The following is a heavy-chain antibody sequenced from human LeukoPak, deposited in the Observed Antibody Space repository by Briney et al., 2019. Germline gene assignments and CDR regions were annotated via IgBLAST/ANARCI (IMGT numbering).Heavy chain of an antibody. CDR2: INPSGGST. CDR1: GYTFTSYY. J-gene: IGHJ4*02. CDR3: TRDLSRVGTTAFDY. D-gene: IGHD1-26*01. V-gene: IGHV1-46*01. Sequence: GASVNVSCKASGYTFTSYYMHWVRQAPGQGLEWMGIINPSGGSTSYAQKFQGRVTVTKDTSTSTVYMELSSLRSEDTAVHYCTRDLSRVGTTAFDYWGQGTLVTVSS.